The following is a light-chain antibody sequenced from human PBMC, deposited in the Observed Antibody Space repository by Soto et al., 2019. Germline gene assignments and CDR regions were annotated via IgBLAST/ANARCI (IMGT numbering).Light chain of an antibody. J-gene: IGLJ1*01. V-gene: IGLV2-14*01. CDR2: DVS. CDR3: SSYTSSSTLYV. CDR1: SRELGGYNY. Sequence: APPAPRAGAPWEGSTLSCPGNSRELGGYNYVSWYQQHPGKAPKLMIYDVSNRPSGVSNRFSGSKSGNTASLTISGLQAEDEADYYCSSYTSSSTLYVFGTGTKVTVL.